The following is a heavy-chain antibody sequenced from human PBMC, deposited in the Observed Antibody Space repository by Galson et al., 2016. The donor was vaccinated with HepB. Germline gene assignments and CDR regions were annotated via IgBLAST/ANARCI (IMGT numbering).Heavy chain of an antibody. CDR1: GFTFSSYW. V-gene: IGHV3-7*01. D-gene: IGHD4-17*01. J-gene: IGHJ4*02. Sequence: SLRLSCAASGFTFSSYWMSWVRQTPGKGLEWVSNIKYDESQTYYVGSVRGRFTISRDNAKASLFLQMNSLRVDDTAVYYCASTQLVRGFFTVTTQSHLDYWGQGALVTVS. CDR3: ASTQLVRGFFTVTTQSHLDY. CDR2: IKYDESQT.